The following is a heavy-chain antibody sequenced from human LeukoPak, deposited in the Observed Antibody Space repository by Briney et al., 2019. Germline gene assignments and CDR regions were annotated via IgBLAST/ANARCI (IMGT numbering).Heavy chain of an antibody. CDR1: GFTFSSYS. V-gene: IGHV3-21*01. Sequence: GGSLRLSCAASGFTFSSYSMNWVRQAPGKGLEWVSSISSSSSYIYYADSVKGRFTISRDNAKNSLYLQMNSLRAEDTAVYYCARAPTNSGEAAFDIWGQGTMVTVSS. CDR2: ISSSSSYI. J-gene: IGHJ3*02. CDR3: ARAPTNSGEAAFDI. D-gene: IGHD4-17*01.